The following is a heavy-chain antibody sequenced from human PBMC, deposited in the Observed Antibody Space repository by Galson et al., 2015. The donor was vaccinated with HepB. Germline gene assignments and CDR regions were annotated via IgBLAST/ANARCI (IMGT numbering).Heavy chain of an antibody. V-gene: IGHV3-30*18. CDR1: GVTFSNAG. CDR2: ISPDGNNK. Sequence: SLRLSCAASGVTFSNAGMHWVRQAPGKGLEWVASISPDGNNKLYVDSVKGRFTISRDNSKNTLFLQMNGLTGEDTAVYYCAKGPYSNILLSGGWFDPWGQGTLVTVSS. CDR3: AKGPYSNILLSGGWFDP. D-gene: IGHD4-11*01. J-gene: IGHJ5*02.